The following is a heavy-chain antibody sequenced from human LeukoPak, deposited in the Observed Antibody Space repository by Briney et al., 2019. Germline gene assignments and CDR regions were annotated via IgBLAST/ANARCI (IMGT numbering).Heavy chain of an antibody. CDR1: GGSISSYY. V-gene: IGHV4-59*01. CDR3: ARGTSPRYFDY. CDR2: IYYSGST. J-gene: IGHJ4*02. D-gene: IGHD3-10*01. Sequence: KTSGTLSLTCTVSGGSISSYYWSWIRQPPGKGLEWIGYIYYSGSTDYNPSLKSRVTISVDTSKNQFSLKLSSVTAADTAVYYCARGTSPRYFDYWGQGTLVTVSS.